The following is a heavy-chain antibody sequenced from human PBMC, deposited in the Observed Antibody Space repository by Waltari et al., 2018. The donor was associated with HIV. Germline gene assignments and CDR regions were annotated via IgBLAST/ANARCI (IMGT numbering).Heavy chain of an antibody. CDR2: INHSGRT. CDR3: ARGQYGPGSREDY. J-gene: IGHJ4*02. V-gene: IGHV4-34*02. CDR1: GGSSSNHY. D-gene: IGHD3-10*01. Sequence: QVQLQQWGTGLLKPSEPLSLTCAVQGGSSSNHYWSWIRQPPGKGLEWIAEINHSGRTNYNPSLKSRLTISVDTSKTQFSVKLTSVTAADTAVYFCARGQYGPGSREDYCGQGTLVTVAS.